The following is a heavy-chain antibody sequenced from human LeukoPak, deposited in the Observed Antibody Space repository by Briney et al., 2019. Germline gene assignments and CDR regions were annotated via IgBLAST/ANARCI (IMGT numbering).Heavy chain of an antibody. V-gene: IGHV1-2*02. CDR2: INPNSGGT. D-gene: IGHD3-10*01. CDR1: GYTFTGYY. Sequence: ASVKVSCKASGYTFTGYYMHWVRQTPGQGLEWMGWINPNSGGTNYAQKFQGRDTMTRDTSISTAYMELSSLRSEDTAVYYCARSLTSGYYYYYYYMDVWGKGTTVTISS. J-gene: IGHJ6*03. CDR3: ARSLTSGYYYYYYYMDV.